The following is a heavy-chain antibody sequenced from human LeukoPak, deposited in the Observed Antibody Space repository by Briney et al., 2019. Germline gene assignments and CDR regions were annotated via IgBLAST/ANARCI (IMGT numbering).Heavy chain of an antibody. V-gene: IGHV3-74*01. D-gene: IGHD4-17*01. J-gene: IGHJ4*02. CDR1: GFTFSSYW. Sequence: GGSLRLSCAASGFTFSSYWMHWVRQAQGKGLVWVSRINSDGSSTSYADSVKGRFTISRDNVKNTLYLQMNSLRAEDTAVYYCAREWAYGDYFDYWGQGTLVTVSS. CDR2: INSDGSST. CDR3: AREWAYGDYFDY.